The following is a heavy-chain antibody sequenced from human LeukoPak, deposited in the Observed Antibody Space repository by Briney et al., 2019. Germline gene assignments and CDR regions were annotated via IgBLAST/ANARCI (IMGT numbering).Heavy chain of an antibody. J-gene: IGHJ6*03. CDR3: AKFMGIVRGNPPYNYYMDV. CDR1: GFTFDDYA. V-gene: IGHV3-9*01. Sequence: GRSLRLSCAASGFTFDDYAMHWVRQAPGKGLEWVSGISWNSGSIGYADSVKGRFTISRDNAKNSLYLQMNSLRAEDTALYYCAKFMGIVRGNPPYNYYMDVWGKGTTVTVSS. CDR2: ISWNSGSI. D-gene: IGHD3-16*02.